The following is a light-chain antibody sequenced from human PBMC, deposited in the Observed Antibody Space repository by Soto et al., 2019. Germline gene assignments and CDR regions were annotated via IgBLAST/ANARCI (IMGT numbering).Light chain of an antibody. Sequence: DIQMPQSPSSLSASVGDRVTITCQASHDITNYLNWYQQRPGKAPKLLVDDASNLASGVPLCFSGSGSGTDFTFTISSLQPEDISKYYCQQYDNLPPYTFGQGTKVDIK. CDR1: HDITNY. J-gene: IGKJ2*01. CDR3: QQYDNLPPYT. V-gene: IGKV1-33*01. CDR2: DAS.